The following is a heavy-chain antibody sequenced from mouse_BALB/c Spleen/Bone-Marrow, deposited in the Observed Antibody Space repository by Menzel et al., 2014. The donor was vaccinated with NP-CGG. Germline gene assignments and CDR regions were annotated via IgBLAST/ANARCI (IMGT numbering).Heavy chain of an antibody. CDR3: TRSRRAMDH. Sequence: QVQLQQSGAELVKPGASVKLSCKASGYTFTSYYMCWVKQRPGQGLEWIGEINPSNGGTNFNEKFKSKATLTVDKSSSTAYMSLSSLTSEDPAVYYCTRSRRAMDHWGQGTSVTVSS. D-gene: IGHD2-12*01. V-gene: IGHV1S81*02. CDR1: GYTFTSYY. CDR2: INPSNGGT. J-gene: IGHJ4*01.